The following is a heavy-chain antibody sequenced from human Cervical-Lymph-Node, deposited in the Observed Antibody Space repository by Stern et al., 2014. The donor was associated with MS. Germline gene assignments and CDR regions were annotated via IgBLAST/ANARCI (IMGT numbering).Heavy chain of an antibody. CDR1: GFTFSSYA. Sequence: EVQLVGSGGGLVQPGGSLRLSCTASGFTFSSYAMSWVRQAPGKGLEWVSAIRGDGRNTYYSDSVKGRVTMSGDNSKGTLYLQMNSLRAEDTSVYYCAKPSSDCDILTGRGGYWGQGTLVTVSS. J-gene: IGHJ4*02. D-gene: IGHD3-9*01. V-gene: IGHV3-23*04. CDR3: AKPSSDCDILTGRGGY. CDR2: IRGDGRNT.